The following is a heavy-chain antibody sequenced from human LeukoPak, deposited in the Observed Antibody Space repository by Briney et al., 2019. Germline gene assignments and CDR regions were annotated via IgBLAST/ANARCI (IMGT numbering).Heavy chain of an antibody. CDR2: ISGSGGST. V-gene: IGHV3-23*01. Sequence: GGSLGLSCAASGFTFSSYVMHWVRQAPGKGLEWVSAISGSGGSTYYADSVKGRFTISRDNSKNTLYLQMNSLRAEDTAVYYCAKDWGVYDSSGYYSGYWYFDLWGRGTLVTVSS. CDR3: AKDWGVYDSSGYYSGYWYFDL. D-gene: IGHD3-22*01. J-gene: IGHJ2*01. CDR1: GFTFSSYV.